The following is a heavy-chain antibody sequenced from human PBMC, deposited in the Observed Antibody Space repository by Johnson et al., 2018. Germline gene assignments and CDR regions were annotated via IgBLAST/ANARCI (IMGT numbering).Heavy chain of an antibody. D-gene: IGHD1-14*01. Sequence: VQLVQSGGGLVQPGRSXRLSCAASGFTFDDYAMHWVRQAPGKGLAWVSGIRRNRGSIGYAASVPGRFTISRDHSKNTLYLQMNSLRAEDTAGYFCARDRGNPDSFDIWGQGTMVTVSS. V-gene: IGHV3-9*01. CDR3: ARDRGNPDSFDI. CDR2: IRRNRGSI. J-gene: IGHJ3*02. CDR1: GFTFDDYA.